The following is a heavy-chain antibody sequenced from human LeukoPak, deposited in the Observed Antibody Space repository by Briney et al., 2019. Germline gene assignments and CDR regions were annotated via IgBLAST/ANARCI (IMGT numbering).Heavy chain of an antibody. Sequence: GRSLRLSCAASGFTFYDYAMHWVRQAPGKGLEWVSGISWNSGSIGYADSVKGRFTISRDNAKNSLYLQMNSLRAEDTAIYYCAKRGPIYSASPGNYFDYWGQGTLVTVSS. CDR1: GFTFYDYA. CDR2: ISWNSGSI. D-gene: IGHD3-10*01. J-gene: IGHJ4*02. CDR3: AKRGPIYSASPGNYFDY. V-gene: IGHV3-9*01.